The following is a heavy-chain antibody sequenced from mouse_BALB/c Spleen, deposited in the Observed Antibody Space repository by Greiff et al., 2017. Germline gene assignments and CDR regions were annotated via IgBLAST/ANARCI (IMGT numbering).Heavy chain of an antibody. D-gene: IGHD2-4*01. V-gene: IGHV2-2*02. Sequence: QVQLQQSGPGLVQPSQSLSITCTVSGFSLTSYGVHWVRQSPGKGLEWLGVIWSGGSTDYNAAFISRLSISKDNSESQVFFKMNSLQANDTAIYYCARKEGITTGGAMDYWGQGTSVTVSS. CDR1: GFSLTSYG. CDR2: IWSGGST. CDR3: ARKEGITTGGAMDY. J-gene: IGHJ4*01.